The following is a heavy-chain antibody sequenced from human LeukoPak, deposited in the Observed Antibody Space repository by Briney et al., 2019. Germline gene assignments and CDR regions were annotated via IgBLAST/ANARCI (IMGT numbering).Heavy chain of an antibody. J-gene: IGHJ4*02. Sequence: ASVKVSCKASGYTFTSYGISWVRQAPGQGLEWMGWISAYNGNTNYAQKLQGRVTMTTDTSTSTAYMELRSLRSDDTAVYYCARGLPPERPEYGDSTFDYWGQGTLVTVSS. CDR2: ISAYNGNT. V-gene: IGHV1-18*01. CDR3: ARGLPPERPEYGDSTFDY. CDR1: GYTFTSYG. D-gene: IGHD4-17*01.